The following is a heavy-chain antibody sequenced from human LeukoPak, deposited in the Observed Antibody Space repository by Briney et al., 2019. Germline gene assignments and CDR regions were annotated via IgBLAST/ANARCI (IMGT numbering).Heavy chain of an antibody. CDR3: ARTPLVSYYGSGSSYYFDY. CDR1: GGSFSGYY. CDR2: INHSGST. V-gene: IGHV4-34*01. Sequence: PSETLSLTCAVYGGSFSGYYWSWIRQPPGKGLEWIGEINHSGSTNYNPSLKSRVTISVDTSKNQFSLKLSSVTAADTAVYYCARTPLVSYYGSGSSYYFDYWGQGTLVTVSS. J-gene: IGHJ4*02. D-gene: IGHD3-10*01.